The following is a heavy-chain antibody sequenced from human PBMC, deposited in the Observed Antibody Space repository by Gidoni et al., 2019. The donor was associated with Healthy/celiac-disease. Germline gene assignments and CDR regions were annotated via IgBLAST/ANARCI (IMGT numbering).Heavy chain of an antibody. CDR3: ARQNYLLIAAAGTPYFDY. Sequence: QLQLQESGPGLVKPSETLSLTCTVSGGSISSSSYYWGWIRQPPGKGLECIGSIYYSGSTYYNPSLKSRVTISVDTSKNQFSLKLSSVTAADTAVYYCARQNYLLIAAAGTPYFDYWGQGTLVTVSS. J-gene: IGHJ4*02. CDR2: IYYSGST. CDR1: GGSISSSSYY. D-gene: IGHD6-13*01. V-gene: IGHV4-39*01.